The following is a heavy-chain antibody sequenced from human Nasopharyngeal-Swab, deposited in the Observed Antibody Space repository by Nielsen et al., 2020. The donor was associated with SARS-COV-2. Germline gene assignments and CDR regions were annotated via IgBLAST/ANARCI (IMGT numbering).Heavy chain of an antibody. CDR3: ARARYYYDSSGHWYFDL. D-gene: IGHD3-22*01. Sequence: SETLSLTCTVSGGSISSYYWSWIRQLPGKGLEWIGYIYHSGSTNYNPSLKSRVTISVDTSKNQFSLKLTSVTAADTAVYYCARARYYYDSSGHWYFDLWGRGTLVTVSS. J-gene: IGHJ2*01. CDR1: GGSISSYY. CDR2: IYHSGST. V-gene: IGHV4-59*08.